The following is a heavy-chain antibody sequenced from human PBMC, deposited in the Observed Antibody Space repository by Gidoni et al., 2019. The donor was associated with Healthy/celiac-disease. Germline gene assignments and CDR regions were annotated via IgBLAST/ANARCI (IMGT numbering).Heavy chain of an antibody. V-gene: IGHV4-4*02. J-gene: IGHJ4*02. CDR3: ASSVPFYEGAVGNYFDY. D-gene: IGHD1-26*01. CDR1: GGSISSSNW. Sequence: QVQLQESGPGLVKPSGTLSLTCAVSGGSISSSNWWSWVRQPPGKGLEWIGEIYHSGSTNYNPPLKSRVTISVDKSKNQFSLKLSSVTAADTAVYYCASSVPFYEGAVGNYFDYWGQGTLVTVSS. CDR2: IYHSGST.